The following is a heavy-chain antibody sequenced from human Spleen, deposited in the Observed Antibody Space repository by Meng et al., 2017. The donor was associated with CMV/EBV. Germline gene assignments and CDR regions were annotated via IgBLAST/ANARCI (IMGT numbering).Heavy chain of an antibody. V-gene: IGHV4-34*01. CDR3: ARGRTDFDS. Sequence: LSLTCAVNGGSLTDYYWSWIRQSPEKGLEWIGDISHSGSTNYVPSLKSRVTISVDTSNNQFSLRLTSVTAADTAVYYCARGRTDFDSWGQGSLVTVSS. D-gene: IGHD1-1*01. J-gene: IGHJ4*02. CDR2: ISHSGST. CDR1: GGSLTDYY.